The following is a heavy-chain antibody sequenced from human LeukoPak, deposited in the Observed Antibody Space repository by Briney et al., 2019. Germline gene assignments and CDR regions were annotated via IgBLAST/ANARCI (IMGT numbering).Heavy chain of an antibody. J-gene: IGHJ4*02. CDR2: ISGSGGST. V-gene: IGHV3-23*01. CDR1: GFTFSSYA. Sequence: GGSLRLSCAASGFTFSSYAMIWVRQAPGKGLEGVSAISGSGGSTYYADSVKGRFTISRDNSKNTLYLQMNSLRAEDTAVYYCAKEEKWLRLTGITDYWGQGTLVTVSS. CDR3: AKEEKWLRLTGITDY. D-gene: IGHD5-12*01.